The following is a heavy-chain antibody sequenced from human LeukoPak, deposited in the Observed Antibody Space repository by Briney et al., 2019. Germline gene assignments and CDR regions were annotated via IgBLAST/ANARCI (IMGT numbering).Heavy chain of an antibody. J-gene: IGHJ4*02. Sequence: ASVKVSCKASGYTFTGYYMRWVRQAPGQGLEWMGRINPNSGGTNYAQKFQGRVTMTRDTSISTAYMELSRLRSDDTAVYYCASALGARTPMDDYWGQGTLVTVSS. CDR2: INPNSGGT. CDR1: GYTFTGYY. V-gene: IGHV1-2*06. CDR3: ASALGARTPMDDY. D-gene: IGHD6-6*01.